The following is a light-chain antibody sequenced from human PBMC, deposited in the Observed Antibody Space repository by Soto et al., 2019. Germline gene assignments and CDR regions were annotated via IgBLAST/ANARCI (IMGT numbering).Light chain of an antibody. Sequence: DIQVTQSPSSVSASVGDRVTITCRASQGITSWLAWYQQKPGRAPKLLIYAASSFQSGIPSRFSGCGSGTDFTLTISSLQPEDFATYYCQQTTSFPLTFGGGTKVEIK. CDR3: QQTTSFPLT. CDR1: QGITSW. J-gene: IGKJ4*01. CDR2: AAS. V-gene: IGKV1-12*01.